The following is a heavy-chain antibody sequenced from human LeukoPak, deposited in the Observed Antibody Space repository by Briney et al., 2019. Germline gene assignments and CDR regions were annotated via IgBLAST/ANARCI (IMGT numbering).Heavy chain of an antibody. D-gene: IGHD5-12*01. CDR3: ARGDSPGYPYYYYGMDV. Sequence: GSLRLSCAASGFTVSSNYMSWVRQAPGKGLEWVSVIYSGGSTYYADSVKGRFTISRDNSKNTLYLQMNSLRAEDTAVNYCARGDSPGYPYYYYGMDVWGQGTTVTVSS. J-gene: IGHJ6*02. CDR2: IYSGGST. V-gene: IGHV3-66*01. CDR1: GFTVSSNY.